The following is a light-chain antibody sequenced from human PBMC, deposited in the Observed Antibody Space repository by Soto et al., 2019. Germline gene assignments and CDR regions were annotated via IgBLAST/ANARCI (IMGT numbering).Light chain of an antibody. CDR2: KAS. V-gene: IGKV1-5*03. CDR3: QHYNSYAEA. J-gene: IGKJ1*01. CDR1: QTISSW. Sequence: DIQRTQSPSTLSGSVGDRVTITCRASQTISSWLAWYQQKPGKAPKLLLYKASTLKSGVPSRFSGSGSGTEFTLTISSLQPDDFATYYCQHYNSYAEAFGQGPKGELK.